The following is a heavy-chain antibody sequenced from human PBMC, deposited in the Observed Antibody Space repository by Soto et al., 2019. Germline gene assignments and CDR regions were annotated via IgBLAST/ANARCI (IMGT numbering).Heavy chain of an antibody. V-gene: IGHV1-58*01. Sequence: RASVKVSCKASGFTFTSSAVQWVRQARGQRLEWIGWIVVGSGNTNYAQKFQERVTITRDMSTSTAYMELSSLRSEDTAVYYCAAASTPGGSDPWGQGTLVTVSS. CDR2: IVVGSGNT. CDR3: AAASTPGGSDP. CDR1: GFTFTSSA. J-gene: IGHJ5*02. D-gene: IGHD3-10*01.